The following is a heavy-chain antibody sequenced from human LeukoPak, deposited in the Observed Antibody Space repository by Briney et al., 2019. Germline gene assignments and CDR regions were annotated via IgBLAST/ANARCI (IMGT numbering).Heavy chain of an antibody. CDR2: ISSDGRNK. Sequence: GGSLRLSCAASGFSFSIYAMHWVRQVPGKGLEWVAVISSDGRNKYSADSVKGRFTISRDNSKNTLYLQMNSLRPEDTAVFYCAKGGGGSYLRFDYWGQGTLVTVSS. D-gene: IGHD1-26*01. CDR3: AKGGGGSYLRFDY. J-gene: IGHJ4*02. CDR1: GFSFSIYA. V-gene: IGHV3-30*04.